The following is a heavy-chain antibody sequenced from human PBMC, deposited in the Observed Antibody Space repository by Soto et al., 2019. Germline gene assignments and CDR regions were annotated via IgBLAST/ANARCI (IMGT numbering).Heavy chain of an antibody. Sequence: PSETLSLTCTVSGGSISSGPYSWGWIRQPPGKGLEWIGTFYCSGSTYYNPSLESRVTISVDTSKNQFSLKVSSVTAADTAVYYCARGLITGSQYSGGWYYFDSWGQGTQVTVSS. V-gene: IGHV4-39*01. CDR3: ARGLITGSQYSGGWYYFDS. D-gene: IGHD1-26*01. CDR1: GGSISSGPYS. CDR2: FYCSGST. J-gene: IGHJ4*02.